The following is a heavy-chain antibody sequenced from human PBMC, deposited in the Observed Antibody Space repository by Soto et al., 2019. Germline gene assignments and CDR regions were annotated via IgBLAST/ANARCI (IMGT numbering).Heavy chain of an antibody. V-gene: IGHV3-33*01. CDR1: GFTFSSYG. CDR3: ARDYSSSNSSYSYYYYGTDD. J-gene: IGHJ6*02. D-gene: IGHD2-2*01. CDR2: IWYDGSNK. Sequence: QVQLVESGGGVVQPGRSLRLSCAASGFTFSSYGMHWVRQAPGKGLEWVAVIWYDGSNKYYADSVKGRFTISRDNSKNTLYLQMNTLRAAHPAVYYCARDYSSSNSSYSYYYYGTDDWGQETTVTVSS.